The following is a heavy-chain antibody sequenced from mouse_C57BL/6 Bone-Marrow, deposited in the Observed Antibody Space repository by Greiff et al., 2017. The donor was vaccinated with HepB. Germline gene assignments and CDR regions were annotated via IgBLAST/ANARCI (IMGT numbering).Heavy chain of an antibody. J-gene: IGHJ4*01. CDR2: INPNNGGT. Sequence: EVQLQQSGPELVKPGASVKIPCKASGYTFTDYNMDWVKQSHGKSLEWIGDINPNNGGTIYNQKFKGKATLTVDKSSSTAYMELRSLTSEDTAVYYCARRAFYYDYDFYAMDYWGQGTSVTVSS. D-gene: IGHD2-4*01. CDR1: GYTFTDYN. CDR3: ARRAFYYDYDFYAMDY. V-gene: IGHV1-18*01.